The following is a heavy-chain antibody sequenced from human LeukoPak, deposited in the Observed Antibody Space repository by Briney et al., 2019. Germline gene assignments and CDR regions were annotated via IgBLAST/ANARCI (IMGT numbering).Heavy chain of an antibody. CDR3: TTGGYYGSGSREFYYYYYYMDV. CDR2: IKSKTDGGTT. CDR1: GFTFSNAW. D-gene: IGHD3-10*01. Sequence: MPGGSLRLSCAASGFTFSNAWMSWVRQAPGKGLEWVGRIKSKTDGGTTDYAAPVKGRFTISRDDSKNTLYLQMNSLKTEDTAVYYCTTGGYYGSGSREFYYYYYYMDVWGKGTTVTISS. J-gene: IGHJ6*03. V-gene: IGHV3-15*01.